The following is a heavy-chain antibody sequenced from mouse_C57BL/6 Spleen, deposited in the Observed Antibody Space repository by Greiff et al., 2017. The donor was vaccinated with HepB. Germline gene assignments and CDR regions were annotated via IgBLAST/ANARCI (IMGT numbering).Heavy chain of an antibody. V-gene: IGHV1-80*01. CDR1: GYAFSSYW. Sequence: VQLQQSGAELVKPGASVKISCKASGYAFSSYWMNWVKQRPGKGLEWIGQIYPGDGDTNYNGKFKGKATLTADKSSSTAYMQLSSLTSEDSAVYFCAREGENYGSSYWYFDVWGTGTTVTVSS. CDR3: AREGENYGSSYWYFDV. CDR2: IYPGDGDT. D-gene: IGHD1-1*01. J-gene: IGHJ1*03.